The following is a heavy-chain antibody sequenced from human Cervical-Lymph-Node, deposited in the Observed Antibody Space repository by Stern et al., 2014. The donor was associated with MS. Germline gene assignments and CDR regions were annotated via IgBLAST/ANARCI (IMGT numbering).Heavy chain of an antibody. V-gene: IGHV3-21*01. Sequence: VQLVESGGGLVKPGGSLRLSCAVSGFTFSSYSVHWVRQAPGKGLEWVSSISSGSTYIYYADSVRGRFTISRDNAKNSLYLQMNSLRAEDTAVYYCVREGQSISEAVISTHFDYWGQGIVVTVSS. CDR3: VREGQSISEAVISTHFDY. D-gene: IGHD3-3*01. CDR1: GFTFSSYS. J-gene: IGHJ4*02. CDR2: ISSGSTYI.